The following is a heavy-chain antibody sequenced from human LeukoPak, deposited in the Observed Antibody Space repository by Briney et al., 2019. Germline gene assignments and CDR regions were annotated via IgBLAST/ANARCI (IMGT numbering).Heavy chain of an antibody. D-gene: IGHD1-26*01. Sequence: PGGSLRLSCAASGFTFDDYALHWVRQAPGKGLEWVSGISWNSGSIGYADSVKGRFTISRDNSKNTLYLQMNSLRAEDTAVYYCAKSMAGWELLDYYYYYYMDVWGKGTTVTVSS. CDR3: AKSMAGWELLDYYYYYYMDV. CDR2: ISWNSGSI. J-gene: IGHJ6*03. CDR1: GFTFDDYA. V-gene: IGHV3-9*01.